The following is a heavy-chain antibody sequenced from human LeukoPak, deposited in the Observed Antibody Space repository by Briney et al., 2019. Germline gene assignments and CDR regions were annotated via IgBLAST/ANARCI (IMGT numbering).Heavy chain of an antibody. Sequence: GGSLRLSCAASGFTFSSYGMSWVRQAPGKGLEWVSAISGSGGSTYYADSVKGRFTISRDNSKNTLYLQMNSLRAEDTAVYFCVRGMGHTSGTEASEYWGQGTLVTVSS. CDR3: VRGMGHTSGTEASEY. J-gene: IGHJ4*02. CDR2: ISGSGGST. V-gene: IGHV3-23*01. CDR1: GFTFSSYG. D-gene: IGHD3/OR15-3a*01.